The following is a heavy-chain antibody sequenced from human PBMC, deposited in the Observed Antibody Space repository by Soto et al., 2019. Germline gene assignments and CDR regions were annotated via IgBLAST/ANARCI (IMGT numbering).Heavy chain of an antibody. CDR1: AGSFSAYY. CDR2: INHSGST. J-gene: IGHJ5*02. CDR3: ARGAAAGNEWFDP. Sequence: XGTLALTCAVYAGSFSAYYWSWIRQPPGKGLEWIGEINHSGSTNYNPSLKSRVTISVDTSKNQFSLKLSSVTAADTAVYYCARGAAAGNEWFDPWGQGTLVTVSS. V-gene: IGHV4-34*01. D-gene: IGHD6-13*01.